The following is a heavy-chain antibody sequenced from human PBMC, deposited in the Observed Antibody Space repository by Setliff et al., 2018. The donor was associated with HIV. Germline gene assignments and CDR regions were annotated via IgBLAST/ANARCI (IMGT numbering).Heavy chain of an antibody. CDR2: IYPGDSDT. J-gene: IGHJ4*02. Sequence: PGESLKISCRGSGYIFTSYWIGWVRQMPGKGLEWMGIIYPGDSDTRYSPSFQGQVTISADKTILTAYLQWSSLKASDTAMYYCARSIVVAGHFDYWGQGTLVTVSS. CDR3: ARSIVVAGHFDY. CDR1: GYIFTSYW. V-gene: IGHV5-51*01. D-gene: IGHD6-19*01.